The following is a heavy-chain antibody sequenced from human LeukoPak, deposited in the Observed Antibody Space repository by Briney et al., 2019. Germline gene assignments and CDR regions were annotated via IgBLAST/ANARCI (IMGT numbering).Heavy chain of an antibody. J-gene: IGHJ4*02. CDR1: GFTFSDYY. D-gene: IGHD2-15*01. Sequence: GGSLRLSCAASGFTFSDYYMNWIRQAPGKGLEWVSYISSSGNTIYYAASVKGRFTISRDNAKNSLYLQMNSLRAEDTAVYSCASCSGGSCYSPLDYWGQGTLVTVSS. CDR3: ASCSGGSCYSPLDY. CDR2: ISSSGNTI. V-gene: IGHV3-11*04.